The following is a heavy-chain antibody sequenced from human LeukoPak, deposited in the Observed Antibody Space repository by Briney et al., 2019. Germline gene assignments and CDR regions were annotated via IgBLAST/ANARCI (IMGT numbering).Heavy chain of an antibody. Sequence: PSETLSLTCAVSGNSIGSGYYWGWIRQSPGKGLEWIGSIYHTGSTYYSPSLKSRVTISVDRSKNHFSLRLSSVTAADTAVYYCARHPVGWSGYSNYFDYWGQGTLVTVSS. CDR1: GNSIGSGYY. J-gene: IGHJ4*02. CDR2: IYHTGST. D-gene: IGHD3-3*01. CDR3: ARHPVGWSGYSNYFDY. V-gene: IGHV4-38-2*01.